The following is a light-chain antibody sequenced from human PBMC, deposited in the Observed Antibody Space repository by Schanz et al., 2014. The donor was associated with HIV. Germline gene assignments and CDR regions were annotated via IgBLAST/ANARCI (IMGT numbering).Light chain of an antibody. V-gene: IGKV3-20*01. CDR1: RSVSHL. CDR3: QQYGSSWT. J-gene: IGKJ1*01. Sequence: IVLTQSPATLSLSPGDRAALSCRAGRSVSHLVAWYQQKPGQAPRLLIYDASKRATGVPARFSGSGSGTDFTLTISRLEPEDFAVYYCQQYGSSWTFGQGTKVEIK. CDR2: DAS.